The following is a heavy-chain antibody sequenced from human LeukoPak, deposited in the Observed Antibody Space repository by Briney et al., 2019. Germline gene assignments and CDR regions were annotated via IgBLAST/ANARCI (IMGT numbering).Heavy chain of an antibody. CDR2: ISYDGSNK. D-gene: IGHD4-17*01. Sequence: GGSLRLSCAASGFTFSNFGMHWVRQAPGKGLEWVAVISYDGSNKHYADSVQGRFSISRDNYKNTLYLRMNSLRVEDTAVYYCAKGWNTVDYWGQGTLVTVSS. CDR1: GFTFSNFG. V-gene: IGHV3-30*18. CDR3: AKGWNTVDY. J-gene: IGHJ4*02.